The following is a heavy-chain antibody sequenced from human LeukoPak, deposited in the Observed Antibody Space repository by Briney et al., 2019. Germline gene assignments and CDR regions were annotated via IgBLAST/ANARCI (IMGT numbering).Heavy chain of an antibody. D-gene: IGHD3-3*01. CDR3: ARGLKDDFWSGYFRFDY. Sequence: SETLSLTCTVSGGSINPYYWTWIRQPPGKGLEWIGYMHHSGTTNHNPSLKRRVTISVDTSKNQFSLSLTSVTAADTAIYYCARGLKDDFWSGYFRFDYWGQGTLVTVSS. CDR2: MHHSGTT. V-gene: IGHV4-59*01. J-gene: IGHJ4*02. CDR1: GGSINPYY.